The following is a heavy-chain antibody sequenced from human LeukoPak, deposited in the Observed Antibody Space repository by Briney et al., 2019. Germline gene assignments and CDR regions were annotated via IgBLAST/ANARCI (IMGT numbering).Heavy chain of an antibody. V-gene: IGHV4-39*01. J-gene: IGHJ4*02. Sequence: SETLSLTCTVSGGSISSYYWSWIRQPPGKGLEWIGSIYYSGSTYYNPSLKSRVTISVDTSKNQFSLKLSSVTAADTAVYYCARRPYCSSTSCYGGFDYWGQGTLVTVSS. CDR3: ARRPYCSSTSCYGGFDY. CDR2: IYYSGST. D-gene: IGHD2-2*01. CDR1: GGSISSYY.